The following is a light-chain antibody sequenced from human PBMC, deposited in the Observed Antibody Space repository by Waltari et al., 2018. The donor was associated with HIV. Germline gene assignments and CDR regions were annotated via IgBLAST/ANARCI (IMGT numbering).Light chain of an antibody. V-gene: IGKV1-27*01. J-gene: IGKJ1*01. CDR1: RDIDRY. CDR3: QKYDSAPWT. Sequence: DSQMTQSPSSLSASIGDRVSITCRARRDIDRYLAWYQQKPGKVPKLLIFLASTLQSGVPSRFSGSGSGTDFTLTINNLQPEDAATYYCQKYDSAPWTFGQGTKVAIK. CDR2: LAS.